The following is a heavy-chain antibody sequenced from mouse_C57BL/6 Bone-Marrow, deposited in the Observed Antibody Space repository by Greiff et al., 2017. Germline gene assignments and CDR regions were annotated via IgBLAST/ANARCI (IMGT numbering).Heavy chain of an antibody. CDR3: TTTIWRYDFDY. V-gene: IGHV14-4*01. Sequence: VQLQQSGAELVRPGASVKLSCTASGFNITDDYMHWVKQRPAQGLEWIGWIVPDNGDTEYDSKFQGKATITADTSSNTDYLQLSSLTSEDTAVYYCTTTIWRYDFDYWGQGTTLTVSS. CDR1: GFNITDDY. J-gene: IGHJ2*01. CDR2: IVPDNGDT. D-gene: IGHD1-1*02.